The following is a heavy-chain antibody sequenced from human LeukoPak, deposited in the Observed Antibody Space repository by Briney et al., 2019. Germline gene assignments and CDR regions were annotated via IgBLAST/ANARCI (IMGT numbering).Heavy chain of an antibody. CDR3: ARLRLGELYYYGMDV. J-gene: IGHJ6*04. D-gene: IGHD3-16*01. V-gene: IGHV1-2*02. Sequence: ASVKVSCKASGYTFTGYYMHGVRQAPGQGLEWMGWINPNSGGTNYAQKFRGRVTMTRDTSISTAYMELSRLRSDDTAVYYCARLRLGELYYYGMDVWGEGTTVTVSS. CDR1: GYTFTGYY. CDR2: INPNSGGT.